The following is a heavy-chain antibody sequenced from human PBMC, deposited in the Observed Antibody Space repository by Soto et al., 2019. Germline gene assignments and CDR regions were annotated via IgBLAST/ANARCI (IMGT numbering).Heavy chain of an antibody. CDR2: IIPIFGTA. D-gene: IGHD3-10*01. Sequence: SVKVSCKASGGTFSSYAISWVRQAPGQGLEWMGGIIPIFGTANYAQKFQGRVTITADESTSTAYMELSSLRSEDTAVYYCASGPGEYYDSGSYGGGMDVWGQGTTVTVSS. CDR3: ASGPGEYYDSGSYGGGMDV. CDR1: GGTFSSYA. J-gene: IGHJ6*02. V-gene: IGHV1-69*13.